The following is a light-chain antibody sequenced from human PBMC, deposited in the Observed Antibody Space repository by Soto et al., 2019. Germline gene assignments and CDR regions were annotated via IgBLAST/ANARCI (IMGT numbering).Light chain of an antibody. Sequence: EIVLTQSPATLSLSPGERATLSCRASQSVSGNLAWYQHKPGQAPRLLIFDASNRATGIPARFSGSGSGTDFTLTISSLEPEDFAVYYCQQRSNWPPLTFGGGTKVDIK. CDR1: QSVSGN. V-gene: IGKV3-11*01. CDR2: DAS. CDR3: QQRSNWPPLT. J-gene: IGKJ4*01.